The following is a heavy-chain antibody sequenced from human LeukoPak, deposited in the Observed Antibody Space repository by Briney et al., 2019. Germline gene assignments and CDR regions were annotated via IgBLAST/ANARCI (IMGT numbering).Heavy chain of an antibody. CDR1: GFTFSSYN. V-gene: IGHV3-48*04. Sequence: PGGSLRLSCAASGFTFSSYNLNWVRQAPGKGLEWVSYISTSGSTKYYADSVKGRFTISRDNAKNSLYLQMSNLRAEDTAVYFCARGGGLDVWGQGATVTVSS. CDR2: ISTSGSTK. J-gene: IGHJ6*02. D-gene: IGHD3-16*01. CDR3: ARGGGLDV.